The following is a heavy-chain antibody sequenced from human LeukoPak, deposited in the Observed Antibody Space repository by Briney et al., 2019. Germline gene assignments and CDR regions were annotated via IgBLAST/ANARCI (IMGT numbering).Heavy chain of an antibody. CDR1: GFTFDDYA. CDR2: ISWDGGST. D-gene: IGHD3-3*01. J-gene: IGHJ6*03. V-gene: IGHV3-43D*03. Sequence: GGSLRLSCAASGFTFDDYAMHWVRQAPGKGLEWVSLISWDGGSTYYADSVKGRFTISRDKSKNSLYLQMNSLRAEETAVYYCAREAYDFWSGSYMDVWGKGTTVTVSS. CDR3: AREAYDFWSGSYMDV.